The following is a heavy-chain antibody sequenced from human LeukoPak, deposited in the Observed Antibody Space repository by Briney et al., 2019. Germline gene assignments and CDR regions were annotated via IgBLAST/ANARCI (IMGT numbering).Heavy chain of an antibody. CDR3: AREGTGYSYGSFDY. J-gene: IGHJ4*02. V-gene: IGHV3-74*01. D-gene: IGHD5-18*01. CDR1: GFTFSSYW. Sequence: GGSLRLSCAASGFTFSSYWMHWVRQAPGKGLVWVSRINSDGSSTSYADSVKGRFTISRDNAKNTLYLQMNSLRAEDTAVYYCAREGTGYSYGSFDYWGQGTLVTVSP. CDR2: INSDGSST.